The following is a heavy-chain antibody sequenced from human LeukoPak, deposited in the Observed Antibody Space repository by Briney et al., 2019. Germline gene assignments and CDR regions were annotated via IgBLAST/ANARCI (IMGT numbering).Heavy chain of an antibody. J-gene: IGHJ4*02. CDR2: IYTSGST. V-gene: IGHV4-4*07. CDR1: GGSISSYY. Sequence: SETLSLTCTVSGGSISSYYWSWIRQPAGKGLEWIGRIYTSGSTNYNPSLKSRVTMSVDTSKNQFSLKLSSVTAADTAVYYCARAERKIYDFWSGYYTLDYWGQGTLVTVSS. D-gene: IGHD3-3*01. CDR3: ARAERKIYDFWSGYYTLDY.